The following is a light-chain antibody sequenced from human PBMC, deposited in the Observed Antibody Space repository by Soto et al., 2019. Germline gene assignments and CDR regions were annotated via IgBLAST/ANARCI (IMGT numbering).Light chain of an antibody. J-gene: IGKJ1*01. CDR3: QQYGSSLRT. CDR2: GAS. V-gene: IGKV3-20*01. Sequence: EIVLTQSPRTLSLSPGERATLSCRASQSVSSSYLAWYQQKPGQAPRLLIYGASSRATGIPDRFSGSGSGTDFTLTISRLEPEDFAVYYCQQYGSSLRTFGQGTKVDIK. CDR1: QSVSSSY.